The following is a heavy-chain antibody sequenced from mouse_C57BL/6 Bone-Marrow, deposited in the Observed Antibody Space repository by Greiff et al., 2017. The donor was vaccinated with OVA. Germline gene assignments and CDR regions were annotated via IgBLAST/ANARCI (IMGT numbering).Heavy chain of an antibody. Sequence: EVKLVESGGGLVQPGGSLKLSCAASGFTFSDYYMYWVRQTPEKRLEWVAYISNGGGSIYYPDTVQGRFTISRDNAKNTLYLQMSRLKSEEATMCDCARGGYYAQFSYWGQGKLVTVSA. CDR3: ARGGYYAQFSY. CDR1: GFTFSDYY. D-gene: IGHD2-3*01. CDR2: ISNGGGSI. V-gene: IGHV5-12*01. J-gene: IGHJ3*01.